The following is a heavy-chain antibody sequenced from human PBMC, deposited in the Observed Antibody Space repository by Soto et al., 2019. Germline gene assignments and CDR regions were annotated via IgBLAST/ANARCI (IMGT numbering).Heavy chain of an antibody. V-gene: IGHV3-48*01. J-gene: IGHJ5*02. CDR1: GFPFSSYS. CDR2: ISSSSSTI. Sequence: GGSLSLSCAASGFPFSSYSMNWVRQAPGKGLEWVSYISSSSSTIYYADSVKGRFTISRDNAKNSLYLQMNSLRAEDTAVYYCARGAYLNWFDPWGQGTLVTVSS. CDR3: ARGAYLNWFDP.